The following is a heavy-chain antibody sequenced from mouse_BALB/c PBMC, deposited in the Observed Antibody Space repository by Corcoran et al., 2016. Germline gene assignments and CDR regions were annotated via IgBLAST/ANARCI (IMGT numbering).Heavy chain of an antibody. V-gene: IGHV9-1*02. CDR1: GYTFTNYG. CDR2: INTYTGEP. CDR3: ARGGLRRSWYFDV. Sequence: QIQLVQSGPELKKPGETVKISCKASGYTFTNYGMNCVKQAPGKGLKWMGWINTYTGEPTYADDFKGRFAFSLETSASTAYLQINNLKNEDMATYVCARGGLRRSWYFDVWGAGTTVTVSS. J-gene: IGHJ1*01. D-gene: IGHD2-4*01.